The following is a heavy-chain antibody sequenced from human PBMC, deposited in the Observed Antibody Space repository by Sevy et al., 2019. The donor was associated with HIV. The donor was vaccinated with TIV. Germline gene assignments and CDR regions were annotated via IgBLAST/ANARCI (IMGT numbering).Heavy chain of an antibody. Sequence: SQTLSLTCAISGDRVSSNSAAWNWIRQSPSRGLEWLGRTYYRSKWYNDYAVSVKSRITINPDTSKNQFSLQLNSVTPEDTAVYYCARGVIVLRFLEWLSETYYYYYYMDVWGKGTTVTVSS. CDR2: TYYRSKWYN. CDR1: GDRVSSNSAA. D-gene: IGHD3-3*01. CDR3: ARGVIVLRFLEWLSETYYYYYYMDV. J-gene: IGHJ6*03. V-gene: IGHV6-1*01.